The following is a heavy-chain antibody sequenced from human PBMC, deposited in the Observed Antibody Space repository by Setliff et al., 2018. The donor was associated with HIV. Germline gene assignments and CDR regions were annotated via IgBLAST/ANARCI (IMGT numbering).Heavy chain of an antibody. CDR1: GASISRSSYY. V-gene: IGHV4-39*07. D-gene: IGHD3-22*01. Sequence: PSETLSLTCTVSGASISRSSYYWGWIRQPPGKGLEWIGSTYNSGSTYYNPSLKSRVMISVDTSKSQFSLKLTSVTAADTAVYFCARDPHYFDTSGYYSYFYFDYWGHGTLVTVSS. CDR2: TYNSGST. J-gene: IGHJ4*01. CDR3: ARDPHYFDTSGYYSYFYFDY.